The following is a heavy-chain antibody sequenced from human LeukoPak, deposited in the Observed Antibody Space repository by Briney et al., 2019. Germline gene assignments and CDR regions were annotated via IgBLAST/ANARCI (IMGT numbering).Heavy chain of an antibody. CDR1: GGSISSYY. Sequence: SEILSLTCTVSGGSISSYYWSWIRQPPGKGLEWIGYIYYSGSTNYNPSLKSRVTISVDTSKNQFSLKLSSVTAADTAVYYCARHPRTYDILTGSYYYYGMDVWGKGTTVTVSS. V-gene: IGHV4-59*01. J-gene: IGHJ6*04. CDR3: ARHPRTYDILTGSYYYYGMDV. D-gene: IGHD3-9*01. CDR2: IYYSGST.